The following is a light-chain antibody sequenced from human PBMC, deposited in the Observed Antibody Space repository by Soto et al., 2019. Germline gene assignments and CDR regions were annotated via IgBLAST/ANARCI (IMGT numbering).Light chain of an antibody. J-gene: IGKJ5*01. V-gene: IGKV2-29*03. CDR2: EVS. CDR1: QSLLHITGETF. Sequence: DVVMTQTPLSLSVAPGQPASISCKSSQSLLHITGETFLFCYLQKPGQTPPLLINEVSTRVYGVPDRCSGSGSGTDFTREISRVETDDVGIYYCMQSTHLPPTFGQGTRLAIE. CDR3: MQSTHLPPT.